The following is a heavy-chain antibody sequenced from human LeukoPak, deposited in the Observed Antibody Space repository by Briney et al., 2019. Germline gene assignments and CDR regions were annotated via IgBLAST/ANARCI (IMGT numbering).Heavy chain of an antibody. J-gene: IGHJ5*02. CDR2: IYSGGTT. V-gene: IGHV3-53*01. Sequence: GGSLRLSCAASGFSVSSNYMSWVRQAPGKGLEWVSDIYSGGTTYYADSVKGRFIISRDNSKNTLYLQMNNLRAEDTAVYYCARSPWGITMIAEAWGQGTLVTVSS. CDR3: ARSPWGITMIAEA. D-gene: IGHD3-22*01. CDR1: GFSVSSNY.